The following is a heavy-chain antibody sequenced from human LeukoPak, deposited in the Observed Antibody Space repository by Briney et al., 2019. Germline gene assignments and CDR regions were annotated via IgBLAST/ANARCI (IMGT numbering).Heavy chain of an antibody. D-gene: IGHD3-16*01. J-gene: IGHJ4*02. CDR2: ISGSGGST. CDR1: EFTFSSYG. CDR3: AKDLEGEEDY. V-gene: IGHV3-23*01. Sequence: GSLRLSCAASEFTFSSYGMSWVRQAPGKGLEWVSAISGSGGSTYYADSVKGRFTISRDNSKNTLYLQMNSLRAEETAVYYCAKDLEGEEDYWGQGTLVTVSS.